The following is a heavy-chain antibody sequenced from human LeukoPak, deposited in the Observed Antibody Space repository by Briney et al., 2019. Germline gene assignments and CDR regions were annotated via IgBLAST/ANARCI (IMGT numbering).Heavy chain of an antibody. D-gene: IGHD3-22*01. V-gene: IGHV4-59*01. CDR1: DGSISSYY. J-gene: IGHJ2*01. CDR3: ARNQHSYDSSGPGYWYFDL. CDR2: IDGSGST. Sequence: SETLSLTCTGSDGSISSYYWSWIRQPPGKGLEWIGYIDGSGSTNYNPSLKSRVTISVDTSKNEFSLKLSSVTAADTAMYYCARNQHSYDSSGPGYWYFDLWGRGTLVSACS.